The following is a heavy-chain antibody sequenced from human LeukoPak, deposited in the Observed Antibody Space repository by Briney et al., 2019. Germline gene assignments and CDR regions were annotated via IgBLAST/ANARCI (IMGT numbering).Heavy chain of an antibody. V-gene: IGHV3-21*04. Sequence: GGSLRLSCAASGFTFSSYSMNWVRQAPGKGLEWVSSISSSSSYIYYADSVKGRFTISRDNSKNTLYLQMNSLRAEDTAVYYCAKDQRLAAAVDYWGQGTLVTVSS. J-gene: IGHJ4*02. CDR2: ISSSSSYI. CDR1: GFTFSSYS. CDR3: AKDQRLAAAVDY. D-gene: IGHD6-13*01.